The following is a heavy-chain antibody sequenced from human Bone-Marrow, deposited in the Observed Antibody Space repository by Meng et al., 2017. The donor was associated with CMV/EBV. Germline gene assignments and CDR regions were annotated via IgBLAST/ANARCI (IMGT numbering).Heavy chain of an antibody. CDR2: IYYSGST. V-gene: IGHV4-39*07. CDR1: GGSISSSSYY. Sequence: GSLRLSCTVSGGSISSSSYYWGWIRQPPGKGLEWIGSIYYSGSTYYNPSLKSRVTISVDTSKNQFSLKLSSVTAADTAVYYCARGRLGAGGAWFDPWGQGTRVTGSS. CDR3: ARGRLGAGGAWFDP. D-gene: IGHD3-10*01. J-gene: IGHJ5*02.